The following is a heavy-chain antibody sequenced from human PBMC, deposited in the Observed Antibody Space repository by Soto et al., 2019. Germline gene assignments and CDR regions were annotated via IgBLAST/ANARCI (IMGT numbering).Heavy chain of an antibody. V-gene: IGHV3-74*01. CDR1: GFTFSSYW. Sequence: EVQLVESGGGLVQPGGSLRLSCAASGFTFSSYWMHWVRQAPGKGLVWVSSINSDGSSTNYADSVKGRFTISRDNAKNTLYMQRNCMRAEGTAVYWWVRTILVVVAAIREDYWGQGNRVTVFS. CDR2: INSDGSST. J-gene: IGHJ4*02. CDR3: VRTILVVVAAIREDY. D-gene: IGHD2-15*01.